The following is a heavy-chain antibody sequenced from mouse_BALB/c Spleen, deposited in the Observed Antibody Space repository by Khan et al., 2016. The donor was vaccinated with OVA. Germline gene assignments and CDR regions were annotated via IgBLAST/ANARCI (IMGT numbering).Heavy chain of an antibody. CDR1: GYSFTSYT. CDR3: VRDGGYYRNDGWFAY. V-gene: IGHV1-4*01. CDR2: INPNNGYT. D-gene: IGHD2-14*01. Sequence: VQLQESGAELARPGASVKMSCKASGYSFTSYTIHWIKMRPGQGLEWIGYINPNNGYTNYNQKFKDKATLTADKSSTTAYMQLSSLTSDDSAVYNCVRDGGYYRNDGWFAYWGLGTLVTVSA. J-gene: IGHJ3*01.